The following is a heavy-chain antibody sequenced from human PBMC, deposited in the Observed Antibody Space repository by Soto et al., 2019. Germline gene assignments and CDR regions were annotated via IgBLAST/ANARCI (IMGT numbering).Heavy chain of an antibody. CDR2: IYDSGST. V-gene: IGHV4-30-4*01. D-gene: IGHD2-8*01. CDR3: ARDNGVGP. J-gene: IGHJ5*02. Sequence: QVQLQESGPGLVKPSQTLSLTCTVSGGSISSGDYYWSWIRQPPGKGLEWIGYIYDSGSTYYNSAXKSRVNITLDTSKNQCSLKLTSVPAADTAVYYCARDNGVGPWGQGTLVTVSS. CDR1: GGSISSGDYY.